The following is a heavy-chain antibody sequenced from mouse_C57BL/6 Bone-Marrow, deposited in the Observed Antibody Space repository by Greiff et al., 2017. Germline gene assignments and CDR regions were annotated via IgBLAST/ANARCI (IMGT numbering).Heavy chain of an antibody. CDR3: AKEGWLRFAY. J-gene: IGHJ3*01. CDR2: IWGDG. V-gene: IGHV2-3*01. CDR1: GFSLTSYG. D-gene: IGHD2-3*01. Sequence: VKLMESGPGLVAPSQSLSITCTVSGFSLTSYGVSWVRQPPGKGLEWLGVIWGDGSISKDNSKSQVFLKLNSLPTDDAATYYCAKEGWLRFAYWGQGTLVTVSA.